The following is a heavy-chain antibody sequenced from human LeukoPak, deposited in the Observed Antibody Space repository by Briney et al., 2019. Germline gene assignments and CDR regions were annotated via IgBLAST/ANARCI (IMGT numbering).Heavy chain of an antibody. CDR1: GFTFSSYG. V-gene: IGHV3-7*01. D-gene: IGHD5-18*01. CDR3: ARVPRIQLWSFDY. J-gene: IGHJ4*02. Sequence: GGSLRLSCAASGFTFSSYGMSWVRQAPGKGLEWGANIKQDGSEKYYVDSVKGRFTISRDNAKNSLYLRMNSLRAEDTAVYYCARVPRIQLWSFDYWGQGTLVAVSS. CDR2: IKQDGSEK.